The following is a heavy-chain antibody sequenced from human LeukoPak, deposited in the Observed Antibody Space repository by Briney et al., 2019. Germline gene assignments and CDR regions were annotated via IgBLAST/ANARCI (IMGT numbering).Heavy chain of an antibody. Sequence: GSSVKVSCKASGGTFSSYDINWVRQATGQGLEWMGWMNPNSGNTGYAQKFQGRVTITRNTSISTAYMELSSLRSEDTAVYYCARGAAVAGIISVYWGQGTLVTVSS. CDR1: GGTFSSYD. CDR2: MNPNSGNT. CDR3: ARGAAVAGIISVY. D-gene: IGHD6-19*01. J-gene: IGHJ4*02. V-gene: IGHV1-8*03.